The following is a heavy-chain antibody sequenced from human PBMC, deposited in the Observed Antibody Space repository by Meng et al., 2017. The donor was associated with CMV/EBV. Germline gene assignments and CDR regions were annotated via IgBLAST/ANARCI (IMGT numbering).Heavy chain of an antibody. CDR3: TTDPTEYCSSTSCYNYYYYGMDV. Sequence: GGSLRLSCAASGFTFSTAWMSWVRQAPGKGLEWVGRIKSKTDGGTTDYAAPVKGRFTISRDDSKNTLYLQMNSLKTEDTAVYYCTTDPTEYCSSTSCYNYYYYGMDVWGQGTTVTVSS. J-gene: IGHJ6*02. V-gene: IGHV3-15*01. CDR1: GFTFSTAW. CDR2: IKSKTDGGTT. D-gene: IGHD2-2*02.